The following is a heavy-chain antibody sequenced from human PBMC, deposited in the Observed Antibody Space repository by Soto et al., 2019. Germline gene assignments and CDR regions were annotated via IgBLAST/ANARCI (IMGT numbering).Heavy chain of an antibody. CDR3: ARATGDYYDSSGSLYFDY. J-gene: IGHJ4*02. D-gene: IGHD3-22*01. CDR1: GVSISSGGYY. CDR2: IYYSGNT. Sequence: SETLSLTCTVSGVSISSGGYYWSWIRQHPGKGLEWIGYIYYSGNTYYNPSLKSRVAISVDTSKNQFSLKLSSVTAADTAVYYCARATGDYYDSSGSLYFDYWGQGTLVTVSS. V-gene: IGHV4-31*03.